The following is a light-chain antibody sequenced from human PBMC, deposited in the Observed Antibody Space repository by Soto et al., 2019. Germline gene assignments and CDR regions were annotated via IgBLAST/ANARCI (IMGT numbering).Light chain of an antibody. J-gene: IGKJ1*01. CDR3: QHYNIYSEA. V-gene: IGKV1-5*03. CDR1: QTLSSW. Sequence: DIQMTQSPSTLSGSVGDRVTITCRASQTLSSWLAWYQQKPGKATKLLIYKASTLTSGVPSRFSGSGSGTEFTLTISSLQPDDFATYYCQHYNIYSEAFGQGTKVELK. CDR2: KAS.